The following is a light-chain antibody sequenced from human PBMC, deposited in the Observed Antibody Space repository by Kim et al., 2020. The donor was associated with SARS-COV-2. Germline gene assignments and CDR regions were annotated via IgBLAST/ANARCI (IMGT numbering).Light chain of an antibody. J-gene: IGLJ3*02. V-gene: IGLV3-1*01. CDR2: QHT. Sequence: SRARGQTASITCSGSKLGDKYAYWYQKKPGQSPVLVIYQHTKRPSGISQRFSGSSSGNTATLTISRAQTMDEADYYCQAWDSSTAVFGGGTQLTVL. CDR1: KLGDKY. CDR3: QAWDSSTAV.